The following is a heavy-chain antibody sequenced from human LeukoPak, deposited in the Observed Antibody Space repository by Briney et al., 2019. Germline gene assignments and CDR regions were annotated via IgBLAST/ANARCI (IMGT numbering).Heavy chain of an antibody. CDR1: GGSISSYY. CDR3: ARARITFGGVIVIDY. CDR2: IYYSGST. Sequence: SETLSLTCTVSGGSISSYYWSWIRQPPGKGLEWIGYIYYSGSTNYNPSLKSRVTISVDTSKNQSSLKLSSVTAADTAVYYCARARITFGGVIVIDYWGQGTLVTVSS. V-gene: IGHV4-59*01. J-gene: IGHJ4*02. D-gene: IGHD3-16*02.